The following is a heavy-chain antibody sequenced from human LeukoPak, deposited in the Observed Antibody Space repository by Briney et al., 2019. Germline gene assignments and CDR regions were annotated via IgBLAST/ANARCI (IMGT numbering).Heavy chain of an antibody. J-gene: IGHJ4*02. CDR3: ATLRWGSGRYAGDY. CDR2: ISSSSSTI. D-gene: IGHD6-19*01. CDR1: GFTFSSYS. V-gene: IGHV3-48*01. Sequence: GGSLRLSCAASGFTFSSYSMNWVRQAPGKGLEWVSYISSSSSTIYYADSVKGRFTISRDNAKNSLYLQMNSLRAEDTAVYYCATLRWGSGRYAGDYWGQGSLVTVSS.